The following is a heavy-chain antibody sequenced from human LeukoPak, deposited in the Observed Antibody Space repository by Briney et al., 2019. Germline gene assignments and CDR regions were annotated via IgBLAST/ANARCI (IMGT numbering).Heavy chain of an antibody. CDR1: GGTFSSYA. V-gene: IGHV1-2*04. CDR3: AMGPSIGMTTAHFDY. Sequence: ASVKVSCKASGGTFSSYAISWVRQAPGQGLEWMGWINPNSGGTNYAQKFQGWVTMTRDTSISTAYMELSRLRSDDTAVYYCAMGPSIGMTTAHFDYWGQGTLVTVSS. D-gene: IGHD4-17*01. J-gene: IGHJ4*02. CDR2: INPNSGGT.